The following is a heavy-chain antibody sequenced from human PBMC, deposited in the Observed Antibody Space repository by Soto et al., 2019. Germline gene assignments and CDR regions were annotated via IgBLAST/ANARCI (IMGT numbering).Heavy chain of an antibody. CDR3: ARESPLGTNDY. D-gene: IGHD1-26*01. V-gene: IGHV1-2*04. J-gene: IGHJ4*02. Sequence: ASVNVSCKASGYTFTGYYMHWVRQAPGQGLEWMGWINPNSGGTNYAQKFQGWVTMTRDTSISTAYMELSRLRSDDTAVYYCARESPLGTNDYWGQGTLVTVSS. CDR2: INPNSGGT. CDR1: GYTFTGYY.